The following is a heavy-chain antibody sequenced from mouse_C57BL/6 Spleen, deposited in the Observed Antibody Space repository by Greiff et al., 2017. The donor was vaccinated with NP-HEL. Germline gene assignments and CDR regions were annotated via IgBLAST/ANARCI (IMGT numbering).Heavy chain of an antibody. V-gene: IGHV5-16*01. J-gene: IGHJ1*03. CDR1: GFTFSDYY. Sequence: EVHLVESEGGLVQPGSSMKLSCTASGFTFSDYYMAWVRQVPEKGLEWVANINYDGSSTYYLDSLKSRFIISRDNAKNILYLHMSSLKSEDTATYYCARGGITTVVANWYFDVWGTGTTVTVAS. D-gene: IGHD1-1*01. CDR2: INYDGSST. CDR3: ARGGITTVVANWYFDV.